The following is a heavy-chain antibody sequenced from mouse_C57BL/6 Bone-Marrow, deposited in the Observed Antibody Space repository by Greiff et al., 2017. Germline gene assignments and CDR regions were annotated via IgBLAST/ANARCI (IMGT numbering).Heavy chain of an antibody. CDR3: ATQVRLLPYFDN. CDR2: IYPGDGDT. V-gene: IGHV1-82*01. CDR1: GYAFSSSW. D-gene: IGHD1-1*01. J-gene: IGHJ2*01. Sequence: QVQLQQSGPELVKPGASVKISCKASGYAFSSSWMNWVKQRPGKGLEWIGRIYPGDGDTNYNGKFKGKATLTADKSSSTAYMQLSSLTSEDSAVYFWATQVRLLPYFDNWGQGTTLTVSS.